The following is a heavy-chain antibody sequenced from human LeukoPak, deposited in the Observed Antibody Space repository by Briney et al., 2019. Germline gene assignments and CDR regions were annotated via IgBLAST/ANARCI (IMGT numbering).Heavy chain of an antibody. Sequence: SQTLSLTCTVSGGSISSYYCGWVRQPAAKGLEWIGYIYYIGRTNYNPSLKSRVTISVDPSKNPFSLKPRSVSAPDTAAYYCARGTGSGIWYLFDYWGQGTLVTVYS. CDR2: IYYIGRT. CDR3: ARGTGSGIWYLFDY. D-gene: IGHD6-13*01. J-gene: IGHJ4*02. V-gene: IGHV4-59*01. CDR1: GGSISSYY.